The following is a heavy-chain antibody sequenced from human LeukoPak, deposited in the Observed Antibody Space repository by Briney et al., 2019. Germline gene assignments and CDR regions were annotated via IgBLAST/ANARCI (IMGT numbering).Heavy chain of an antibody. CDR2: ISSSSSYI. J-gene: IGHJ4*02. CDR1: GFTFSSYS. V-gene: IGHV3-21*01. Sequence: PGGSLRLSCAASGFTFSSYSMNWVRQAPGKGLEWVSSISSSSSYIYYADSVKGRFTISRDNAKNSLYLQMNSLRAEDTAVYYCARDPYSSGWDEVSAGFDYWGQGTLVTVSS. CDR3: ARDPYSSGWDEVSAGFDY. D-gene: IGHD6-19*01.